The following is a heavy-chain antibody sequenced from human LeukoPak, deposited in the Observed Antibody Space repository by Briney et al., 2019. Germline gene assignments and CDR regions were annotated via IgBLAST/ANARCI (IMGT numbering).Heavy chain of an antibody. CDR2: IKPNSGRT. Sequence: ASVKVSSKAPGYTFSGSNMHWVRQALEQGLGWMGWIKPNSGRTNYERKVQGRVTMASGTSISTAYMELTRLTSDDTAVYYWARDEFIGSWGNWFDSWGQGTLVTVSS. CDR3: ARDEFIGSWGNWFDS. CDR1: GYTFSGSN. D-gene: IGHD2-15*01. V-gene: IGHV1-2*02. J-gene: IGHJ5*01.